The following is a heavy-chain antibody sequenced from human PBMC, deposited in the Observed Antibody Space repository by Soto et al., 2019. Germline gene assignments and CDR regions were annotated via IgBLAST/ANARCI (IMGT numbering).Heavy chain of an antibody. D-gene: IGHD1-1*01. CDR2: INPNSGGT. CDR3: ARDQNEAARDYHGMDV. Sequence: GASVKVSCKASGYTFNGYYMHWVRQAPGQGLEWMGWINPNSGGTNYAQKFQGWVTMTRDTSISTAYMELSRLRSDDTAVYYCARDQNEAARDYHGMDVWGQGTTVTVSS. J-gene: IGHJ6*02. V-gene: IGHV1-2*04. CDR1: GYTFNGYY.